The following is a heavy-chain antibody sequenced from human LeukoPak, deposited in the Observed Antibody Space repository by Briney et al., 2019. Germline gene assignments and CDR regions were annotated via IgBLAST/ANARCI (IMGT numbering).Heavy chain of an antibody. Sequence: ASVKVSCKASGYTFTNYGISWVRQAPGQGLEWMGWISAYNGNTNYAQKLQGRVTMTTDTSTSTAYMELRSLRSDDTAVYYCARVFSDEGSYYGFVEYWGQGTLVTVSS. J-gene: IGHJ4*02. CDR1: GYTFTNYG. CDR2: ISAYNGNT. D-gene: IGHD3-16*01. V-gene: IGHV1-18*01. CDR3: ARVFSDEGSYYGFVEY.